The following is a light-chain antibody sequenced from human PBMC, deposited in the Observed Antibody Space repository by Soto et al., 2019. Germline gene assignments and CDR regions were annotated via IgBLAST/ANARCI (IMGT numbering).Light chain of an antibody. Sequence: EIVMTQSPATLSLSPGERVTLSCRASQSVSNYLAWYQQKPGQPPRLLIYDASNRATGIPARFSGSGSGTDFSLTISSLEPEDFAVYYCQQRSIWVTFGGGTKVEI. CDR2: DAS. J-gene: IGKJ4*01. CDR3: QQRSIWVT. V-gene: IGKV3-11*01. CDR1: QSVSNY.